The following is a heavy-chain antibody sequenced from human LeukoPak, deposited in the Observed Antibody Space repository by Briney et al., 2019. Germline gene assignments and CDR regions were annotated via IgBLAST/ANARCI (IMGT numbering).Heavy chain of an antibody. J-gene: IGHJ6*02. CDR3: ARGVAALYYYYGMDV. CDR2: IFYSGST. D-gene: IGHD6-19*01. CDR1: GGSISDFY. Sequence: SETLSLTCTVSGGSISDFYWSWIRQPPGKGLEWIGHIFYSGSTNYSPPLKSRLTISVDTSKNQFSLKLSSVTAADTAVYYCARGVAALYYYYGMDVWGQGTTVTVSS. V-gene: IGHV4-59*12.